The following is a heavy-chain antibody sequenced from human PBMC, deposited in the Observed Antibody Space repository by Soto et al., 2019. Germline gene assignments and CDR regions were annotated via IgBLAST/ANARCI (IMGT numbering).Heavy chain of an antibody. CDR1: GFTFSSYS. CDR2: ISSSSSYI. Sequence: GGSLRLSCAASGFTFSSYSMNWVRQAPGKGLEWVSSISSSSSYIYYADSVKGRFTISRDNAKNSLYLQMNSLRAEDTAVYYCARWAAGTAGWFDPWGQGTLVTVSS. V-gene: IGHV3-21*01. CDR3: ARWAAGTAGWFDP. D-gene: IGHD6-13*01. J-gene: IGHJ5*02.